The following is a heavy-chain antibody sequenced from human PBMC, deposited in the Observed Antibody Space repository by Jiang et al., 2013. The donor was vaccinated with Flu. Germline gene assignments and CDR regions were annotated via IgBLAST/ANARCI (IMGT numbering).Heavy chain of an antibody. Sequence: ELLKPSETLSLTCTVSGGSVSSGSYYWSWIRQPPGKGLEWIGYIYYSGSTNYNPSLKSRVTISVDTSKNQFSLKLSSVTAADTAVYYCARVARVIAVAGTNVGAFDIWGQGTMVTVSS. CDR3: ARVARVIAVAGTNVGAFDI. J-gene: IGHJ3*02. V-gene: IGHV4-61*01. CDR1: GGSVSSGSYY. D-gene: IGHD6-19*01. CDR2: IYYSGST.